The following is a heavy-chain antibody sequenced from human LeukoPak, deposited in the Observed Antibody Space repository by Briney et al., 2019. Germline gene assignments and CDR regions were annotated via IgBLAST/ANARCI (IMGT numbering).Heavy chain of an antibody. CDR1: EFTFSNYW. CDR2: INSDGSST. D-gene: IGHD3-3*01. J-gene: IGHJ3*02. CDR3: ARGFTICGGVNDGFDI. Sequence: GGSLRLSCAASEFTFSNYWMHWVRQAPGKGLVWVSRINSDGSSTSYAGSVKGRFTISRDNAKNTLYLQMNSLRVDGTAVYYCARGFTICGGVNDGFDIWGKGTTVTVSS. V-gene: IGHV3-74*01.